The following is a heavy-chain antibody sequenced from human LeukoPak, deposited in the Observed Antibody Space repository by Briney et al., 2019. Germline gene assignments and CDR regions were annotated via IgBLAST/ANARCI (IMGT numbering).Heavy chain of an antibody. CDR1: GFTLSSHW. V-gene: IGHV3-74*03. J-gene: IGHJ4*02. CDR3: ARGTIIAPGIDY. CDR2: INGDGSST. D-gene: IGHD2-2*01. Sequence: GGALRLSCAASGFTLSSHWMHWVRQAPGKGLVWVSNINGDGSSTVYADSVKGRFTISTDNAKNTVYLQMNSLTVEDTAVYYCARGTIIAPGIDYWGQGTLVTASS.